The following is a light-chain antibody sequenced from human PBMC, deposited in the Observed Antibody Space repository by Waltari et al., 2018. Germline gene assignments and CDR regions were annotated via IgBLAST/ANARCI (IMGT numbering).Light chain of an antibody. V-gene: IGKV3-11*01. CDR2: DTS. Sequence: EIMLTQSPGTLSLSPGERATLSCRASQSISRFLAWYQQTPGQAPRLLIFDTSKRATGIPARFSGSGSETDFTLTISSLEPEDFAVYYCQQRRHRPPTFGGGTKVEIK. CDR1: QSISRF. CDR3: QQRRHRPPT. J-gene: IGKJ4*01.